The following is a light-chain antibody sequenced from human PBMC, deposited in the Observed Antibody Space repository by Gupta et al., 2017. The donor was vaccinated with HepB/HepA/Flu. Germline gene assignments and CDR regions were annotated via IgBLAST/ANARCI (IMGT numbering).Light chain of an antibody. CDR1: QSVSSSY. J-gene: IGKJ1*01. CDR3: QHYGNSRWT. CDR2: GAS. V-gene: IGKV3-20*01. Sequence: DIVLTQSPDTLTLFPRERATLSCRASQSVSSSYLAWYQQRPGQSPRLLIYGASSRATDIPDRFSGSGSGTDFTLTISRLEPEDFAVYYCQHYGNSRWTFGQGTKVEIK.